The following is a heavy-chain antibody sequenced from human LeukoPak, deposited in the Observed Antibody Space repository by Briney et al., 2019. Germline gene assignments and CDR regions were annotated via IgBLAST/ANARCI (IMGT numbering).Heavy chain of an antibody. CDR2: INPSGDST. CDR1: GYTFTTYY. CDR3: GSAFSTRGWFGY. V-gene: IGHV1-46*01. J-gene: IGHJ5*01. Sequence: ASVKVSCKASGYTFTTYYMHWVRQAPGQGLEWMGIINPSGDSTSYAQKFQGRVTMTRDTSTSTVYMELSSLRSEDTAVYYCGSAFSTRGWFGYWGQGTLVTVSS.